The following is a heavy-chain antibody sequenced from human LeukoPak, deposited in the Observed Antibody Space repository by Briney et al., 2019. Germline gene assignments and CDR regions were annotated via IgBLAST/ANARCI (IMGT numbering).Heavy chain of an antibody. J-gene: IGHJ3*02. CDR3: ARPGSTRPDDAFDI. CDR1: GGSISSYY. CDR2: IYYSGST. Sequence: SETLSLTCTVSGGSISSYYWSWIRQPPGKGLEWIGYIYYSGSTNYNPSLKSRVTISVDTSKNQFSLKLSSVTAADTAVYYCARPGSTRPDDAFDIWGQGTIVTVSS. V-gene: IGHV4-59*08.